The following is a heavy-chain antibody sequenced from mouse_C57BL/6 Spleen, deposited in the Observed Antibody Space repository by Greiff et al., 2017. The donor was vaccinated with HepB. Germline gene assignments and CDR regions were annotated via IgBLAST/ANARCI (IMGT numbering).Heavy chain of an antibody. V-gene: IGHV2-2*01. Sequence: VQVVESGPGLVQPSQSLSITCTVSGFSLTSYGVHWVRQSPGKGLEWLGVIWSGGSTDYNPAFISRLSISKDNSKSQVFFKMNSLQADDTAIYYCARNGYYDAMDYWGQGTSVTVSS. D-gene: IGHD1-2*01. CDR1: GFSLTSYG. J-gene: IGHJ4*01. CDR2: IWSGGST. CDR3: ARNGYYDAMDY.